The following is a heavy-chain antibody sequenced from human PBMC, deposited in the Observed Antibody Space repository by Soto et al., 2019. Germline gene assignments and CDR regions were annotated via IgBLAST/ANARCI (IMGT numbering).Heavy chain of an antibody. CDR3: ARVGRGFWYFDL. V-gene: IGHV3-74*01. CDR2: MNSDGSTT. J-gene: IGHJ2*01. Sequence: EVQLVESGGGLVQPGGSLRLSCAASGFTFSSYWMHWVRQAPGKGLVWVSRMNSDGSTTSYADSVKGRFTISRDTAKNTVYLQMNSLTAEDTAVYYCARVGRGFWYFDLWGRGTLVTVSS. CDR1: GFTFSSYW.